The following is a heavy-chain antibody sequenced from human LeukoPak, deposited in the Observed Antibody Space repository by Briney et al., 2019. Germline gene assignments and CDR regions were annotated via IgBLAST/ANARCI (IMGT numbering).Heavy chain of an antibody. J-gene: IGHJ4*02. Sequence: PSETLSLTCTVSGGSISSSSYYWGWGRQPPGRGLGWIGSVYYSGSTYYNPSLKSRVTISVDTSKNQFSLKLSSVTAADTAVYYCAGTTGPWGGYWGQGTLVTVSS. CDR1: GGSISSSSYY. D-gene: IGHD2/OR15-2a*01. V-gene: IGHV4-39*01. CDR2: VYYSGST. CDR3: AGTTGPWGGY.